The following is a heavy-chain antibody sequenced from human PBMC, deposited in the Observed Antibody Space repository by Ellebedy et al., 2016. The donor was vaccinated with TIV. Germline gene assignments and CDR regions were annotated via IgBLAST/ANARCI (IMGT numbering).Heavy chain of an antibody. V-gene: IGHV3-21*01. CDR3: ARQFDQPAR. CDR2: ISSSSYI. D-gene: IGHD3-9*01. CDR1: GFTFSSYS. Sequence: GESLKISCAASGFTFSSYSMNWVRQAPGKGLEWVSSISSSSYIYYADSVKGRFTISRDNAKNTLYLEMNSLRVDDTTVYYCARQFDQPARWGQGTLVTVSS. J-gene: IGHJ4*02.